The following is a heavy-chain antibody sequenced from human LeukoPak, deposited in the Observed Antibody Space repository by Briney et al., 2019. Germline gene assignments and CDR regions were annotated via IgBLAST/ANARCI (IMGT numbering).Heavy chain of an antibody. J-gene: IGHJ5*01. D-gene: IGHD2-21*01. CDR1: GDSINTGSHY. Sequence: SETLSLTCSVSGDSINTGSHYWGWIRQAPGKGLEWIGCIFYSGRTFYTPSLKSRVTLSLDTSKNQFSLRLTSVTAADTAVYYCARQVAVVEPTDPNWFDSWGQGTLVTVSS. CDR2: IFYSGRT. CDR3: ARQVAVVEPTDPNWFDS. V-gene: IGHV4-39*07.